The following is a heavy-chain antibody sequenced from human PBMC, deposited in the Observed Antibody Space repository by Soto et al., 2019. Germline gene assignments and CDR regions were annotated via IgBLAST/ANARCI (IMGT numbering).Heavy chain of an antibody. D-gene: IGHD3-22*01. V-gene: IGHV4-61*01. J-gene: IGHJ4*02. CDR1: GASVSSGSYY. CDR3: ARVSEGTSPNYYDSSGTAPWPAQPLDY. CDR2: IYYSGST. Sequence: SETLSLTYTVSGASVSSGSYYWTWIRQPPGKGLEWIGYIYYSGSTNFNPSLKSRVSISVDTSKNQFSLKLSSVTAADTAVYYCARVSEGTSPNYYDSSGTAPWPAQPLDYWGQGTLVTVSS.